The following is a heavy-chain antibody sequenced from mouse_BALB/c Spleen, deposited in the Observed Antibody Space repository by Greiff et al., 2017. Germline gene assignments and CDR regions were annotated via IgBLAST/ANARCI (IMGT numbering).Heavy chain of an antibody. D-gene: IGHD2-3*01. CDR3: TREGWFQGGFAY. V-gene: IGHV1S22*01. CDR1: GYTFTSYW. CDR2: IYPGSGST. J-gene: IGHJ3*01. Sequence: LQQPGSELVRPGASVKLSCKASGYTFTSYWMHWVKQRHGQGLEWIGNIYPGSGSTNYDEKFKSKGTLTVDTSSSTAYMHLSSLTSEDSAVYYCTREGWFQGGFAYWGQGTLVTVSA.